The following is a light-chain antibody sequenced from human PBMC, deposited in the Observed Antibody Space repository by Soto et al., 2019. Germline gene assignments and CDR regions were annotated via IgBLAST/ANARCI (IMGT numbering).Light chain of an antibody. CDR1: QSVSSN. J-gene: IGKJ5*01. Sequence: EIVMTQSPTILSVSPGERATLSCRASQSVSSNLAWYQQKPGQAPRLLIYGASTRATGLPARFSGTGSGTEFTLTINSLQAEDSAVYYCQQYYNWPRTFGQGTRLEIK. CDR2: GAS. CDR3: QQYYNWPRT. V-gene: IGKV3-15*01.